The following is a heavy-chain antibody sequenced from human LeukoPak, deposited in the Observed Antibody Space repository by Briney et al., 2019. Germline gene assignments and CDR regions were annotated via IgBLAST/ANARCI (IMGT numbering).Heavy chain of an antibody. CDR2: IYYSGST. D-gene: IGHD3-10*01. Sequence: PSETLSLTCTVSGGSISSSSYYWGWIRQPPGKGLEWIGSIYYSGSTYYNPSLKSRVTISVDTSKNQFSLKLSSVTAADTAVYYCARVYGSGSYMYLDYWGQGTLVTVSS. J-gene: IGHJ4*02. CDR3: ARVYGSGSYMYLDY. V-gene: IGHV4-39*07. CDR1: GGSISSSSYY.